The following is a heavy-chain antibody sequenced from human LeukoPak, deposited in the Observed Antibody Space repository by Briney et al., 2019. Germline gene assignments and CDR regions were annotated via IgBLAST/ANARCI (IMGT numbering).Heavy chain of an antibody. D-gene: IGHD2-2*01. CDR3: ARLYCSSTSCSIDY. CDR1: GGSISSYY. Sequence: PSETLSLTCTVSGGSISSYYWSWIRQPPGKGLEWIGYIYYSGSTNYNPSLKSRVTISVDTSKNQFSLKLSSVTAADTAVYYCARLYCSSTSCSIDYWGQGTLVTASS. CDR2: IYYSGST. V-gene: IGHV4-59*08. J-gene: IGHJ4*02.